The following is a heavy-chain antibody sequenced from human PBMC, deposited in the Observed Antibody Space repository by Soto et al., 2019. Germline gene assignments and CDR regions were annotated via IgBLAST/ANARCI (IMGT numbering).Heavy chain of an antibody. V-gene: IGHV4-39*01. CDR1: GGSVTNSSYY. CDR2: VYYRGRS. Sequence: SETLSLTCTVSGGSVTNSSYYWGWIRQSPGEGLEWIGSVYYRGRSYSKSSVKSRVTISVDTSKNRFSLSLNSVTASDTAVYFCVSQRTTVPTQAYFDYWGPGALVTVSS. J-gene: IGHJ4*02. CDR3: VSQRTTVPTQAYFDY. D-gene: IGHD4-17*01.